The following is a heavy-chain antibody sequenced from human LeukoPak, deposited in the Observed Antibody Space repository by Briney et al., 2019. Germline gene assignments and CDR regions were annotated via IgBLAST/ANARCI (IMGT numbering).Heavy chain of an antibody. V-gene: IGHV3-66*01. CDR1: GFTFSSYA. J-gene: IGHJ4*02. D-gene: IGHD2-15*01. Sequence: SGGSLRLSCAASGFTFSSYAMSWARQAPGKGLEWVSVIYSGGTTYYADSVKGRFTISRDTSKNTLYPQMNSLRAEDTAVYYCAKDWSAAHWGQGTLVTVSS. CDR3: AKDWSAAH. CDR2: IYSGGTT.